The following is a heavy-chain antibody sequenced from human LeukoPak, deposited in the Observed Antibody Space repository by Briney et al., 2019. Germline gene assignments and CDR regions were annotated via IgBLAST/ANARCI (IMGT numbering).Heavy chain of an antibody. D-gene: IGHD3-10*01. Sequence: GRSLRLSCAASGFTLSDYGMHWVRQAPGKGLEWVAVISYDGTKISYADSVKGRFTISRDKSRNTLYLQMNSLRTEDTAVFYCAKDRPGILGQWSHGTLVTVSS. J-gene: IGHJ4*01. V-gene: IGHV3-30*18. CDR1: GFTLSDYG. CDR2: ISYDGTKI. CDR3: AKDRPGILGQ.